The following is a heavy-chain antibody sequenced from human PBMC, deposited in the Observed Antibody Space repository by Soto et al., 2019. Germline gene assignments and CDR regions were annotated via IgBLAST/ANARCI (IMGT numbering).Heavy chain of an antibody. J-gene: IGHJ1*01. CDR3: ASLKHGYCSGGSCYESRRAEYFQH. D-gene: IGHD2-15*01. Sequence: ESLKISCKGSGYSFTSYWIGWVRQMPGKGLEWMGIIYPGDSDTRYSPSFQGQVTISADKSISTAYLQWSSLKASDTAMYYCASLKHGYCSGGSCYESRRAEYFQHWGQGTLVTVSS. V-gene: IGHV5-51*01. CDR2: IYPGDSDT. CDR1: GYSFTSYW.